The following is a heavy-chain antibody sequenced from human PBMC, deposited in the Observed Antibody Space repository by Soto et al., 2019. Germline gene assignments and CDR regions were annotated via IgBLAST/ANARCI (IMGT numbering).Heavy chain of an antibody. CDR3: ARGNFDRSGNYNAGGCAP. V-gene: IGHV1-2*02. CDR1: GYTFTAYY. CDR2: SNPNSGGT. D-gene: IGHD3-22*01. Sequence: QVQLVQSGAEVKKPGASVKVSCKASGYTFTAYYMHWLRQAPGQGLEWMGWSNPNSGGTNYAPRFQGRVTVTNDTSIRTTYMELSSLGSDATAVYYCARGNFDRSGNYNAGGCAPWGQGTLVTVS. J-gene: IGHJ5*02.